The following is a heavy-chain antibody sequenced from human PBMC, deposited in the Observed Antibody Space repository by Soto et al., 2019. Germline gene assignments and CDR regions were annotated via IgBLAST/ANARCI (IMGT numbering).Heavy chain of an antibody. V-gene: IGHV4-31*03. D-gene: IGHD3-22*01. J-gene: IGHJ4*02. CDR1: GGSISSGGYY. Sequence: SETLSLTCTVSGGSISSGGYYWSWIRQHPGKGLEWIGYIYYSGSTYYNPSLKSRVTISVDTSKNQFSLKLSSVTAADTAVYYCARWVITTDYFDYWGQGTPVTVSS. CDR2: IYYSGST. CDR3: ARWVITTDYFDY.